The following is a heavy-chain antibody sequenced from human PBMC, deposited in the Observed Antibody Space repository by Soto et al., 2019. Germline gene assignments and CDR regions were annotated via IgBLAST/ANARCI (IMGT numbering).Heavy chain of an antibody. CDR1: GFDFGDYY. D-gene: IGHD6-13*01. J-gene: IGHJ4*02. CDR2: IDSGDGTT. CDR3: VRPYYSSSWFPFDR. V-gene: IGHV3-11*01. Sequence: GGSLRLSCTGSGFDFGDYYMSWIRQAPGEGLEWVSYIDSGDGTTYYTDSVKGRFTISRDNAKKTVYLQMSSLRVEDTALYYCVRPYYSSSWFPFDRWGQGTLVTVSS.